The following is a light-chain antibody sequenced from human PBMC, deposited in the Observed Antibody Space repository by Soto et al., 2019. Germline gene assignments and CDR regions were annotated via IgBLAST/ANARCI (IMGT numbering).Light chain of an antibody. Sequence: EIVMTQSPATLSVSPGERATLSCRASQSVSSNLAWYQQKLGQAPRLLIYGASTRATGIPARFSGSGSGTAFTLTITSLQSEDFAVYYCQQYNNWPQTFGQGTKVEIK. CDR1: QSVSSN. V-gene: IGKV3-15*01. J-gene: IGKJ1*01. CDR3: QQYNNWPQT. CDR2: GAS.